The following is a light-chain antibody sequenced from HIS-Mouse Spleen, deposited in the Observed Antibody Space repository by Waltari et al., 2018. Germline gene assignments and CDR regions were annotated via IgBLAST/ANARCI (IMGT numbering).Light chain of an antibody. V-gene: IGLV1-44*01. Sequence: QSVLTQPPSASGTPGQRVTISCSGSSSNIGSNTVNWYQQLPGTAPKLLIYSNKPRPSGVPDRCSGSKSGTSASLAISGLQSEYEADYYCAAWDDSLNGNYVFGTGTKVTVL. CDR2: SNK. J-gene: IGLJ1*01. CDR1: SSNIGSNT. CDR3: AAWDDSLNGNYV.